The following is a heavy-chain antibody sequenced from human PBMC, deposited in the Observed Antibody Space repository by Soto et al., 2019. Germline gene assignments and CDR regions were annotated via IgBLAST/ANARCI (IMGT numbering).Heavy chain of an antibody. CDR3: ARRAGGWGILTGYYMEEKNDAFDI. CDR2: IYYSGST. J-gene: IGHJ3*02. V-gene: IGHV4-39*01. CDR1: GGSISSSSYY. D-gene: IGHD3-9*01. Sequence: PSETLSLTCTVYGGSISSSSYYWGWIRQPPGKGLEWIGSIYYSGSTYYNPSLKSRVTISVDTSKNQFSLKLSSVTAADTAVYNCARRAGGWGILTGYYMEEKNDAFDIWGQGTMVTVSS.